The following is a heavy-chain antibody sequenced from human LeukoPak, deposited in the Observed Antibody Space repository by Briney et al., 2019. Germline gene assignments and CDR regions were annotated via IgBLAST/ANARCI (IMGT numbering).Heavy chain of an antibody. J-gene: IGHJ4*02. CDR2: ISGSGGDST. V-gene: IGHV3-23*01. Sequence: GGSLRLSCAASGFTFSSYAMSWVRQAPGKGLEWVSAISGSGGDSTYYADSVKGRFTISRDNSKNTLYLQMNSLRAEDTAVYYCAKGAARPFGDYWGQGTLVTVSS. CDR3: AKGAARPFGDY. CDR1: GFTFSSYA. D-gene: IGHD6-6*01.